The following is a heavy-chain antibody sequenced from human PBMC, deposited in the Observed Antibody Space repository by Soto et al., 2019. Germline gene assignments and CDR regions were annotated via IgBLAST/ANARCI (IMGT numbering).Heavy chain of an antibody. V-gene: IGHV3-13*04. CDR3: ARSPPGGYHYYYGLDV. CDR2: IGTAGDT. D-gene: IGHD3-22*01. CDR1: GFTFSSYD. J-gene: IGHJ6*02. Sequence: EVQLVESGGGLVQPGGSLRLSCAASGFTFSSYDMQWVRQATGKGLEWVSAIGTAGDTYYPGSVKGRFTISRENAKNSLYLQMNSLRAGHTAVYYCARSPPGGYHYYYGLDVWGQGTTVTVSS.